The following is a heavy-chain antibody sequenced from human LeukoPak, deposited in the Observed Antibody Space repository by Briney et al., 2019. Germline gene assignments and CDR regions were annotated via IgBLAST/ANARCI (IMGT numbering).Heavy chain of an antibody. CDR1: GYTFTGYY. J-gene: IGHJ5*02. CDR2: INPNSGGT. V-gene: IGHV1-2*02. CDR3: AGEGITMVRGVIKNWFEP. Sequence: ASVKVSCKASGYTFTGYYMHWVRQAPGQGLGWMGWINPNSGGTNYAQKFQGRVTMTRDTSISTAYMELSRLRSDDTAVDYCAGEGITMVRGVIKNWFEPWGQGTLVTVSS. D-gene: IGHD3-10*01.